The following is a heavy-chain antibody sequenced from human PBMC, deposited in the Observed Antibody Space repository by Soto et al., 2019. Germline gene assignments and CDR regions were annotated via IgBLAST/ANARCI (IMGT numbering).Heavy chain of an antibody. V-gene: IGHV4-39*01. CDR3: ARRRRGYYYGSGSYSRVGFDY. J-gene: IGHJ4*02. Sequence: SETLSLTCTVSGGSISSSSYYWGWIRQPPGKGLEWIGSIYYSGSTYYNPSLKSRVTISVDTSKNQFSLKLSSVTAADTAVYYCARRRRGYYYGSGSYSRVGFDYWGQGTLVTVSS. CDR1: GGSISSSSYY. CDR2: IYYSGST. D-gene: IGHD3-10*01.